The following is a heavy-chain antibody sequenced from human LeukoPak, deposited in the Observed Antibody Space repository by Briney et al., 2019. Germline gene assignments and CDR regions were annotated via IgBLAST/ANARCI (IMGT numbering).Heavy chain of an antibody. Sequence: GGSLRLSCAASGFTFSSYGMHWVRQAPGKGLEWAAVIWYDGSNKYYADSVKGRFTISRDNSKNTLYLQMNSLRAEDTAVYYCAKLAAAGAYYYYYMDVWGKGTTVTVSS. V-gene: IGHV3-33*06. CDR2: IWYDGSNK. CDR3: AKLAAAGAYYYYYMDV. D-gene: IGHD6-13*01. CDR1: GFTFSSYG. J-gene: IGHJ6*03.